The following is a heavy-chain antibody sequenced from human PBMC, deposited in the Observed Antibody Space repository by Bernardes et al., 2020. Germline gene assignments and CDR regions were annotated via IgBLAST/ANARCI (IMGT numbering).Heavy chain of an antibody. J-gene: IGHJ4*02. V-gene: IGHV1-8*01. CDR3: ARGGGYSYGFKVTRY. D-gene: IGHD5-18*01. CDR2: MNPNSGNT. CDR1: GYTFTSYD. Sequence: ASMKVSCKASGYTFTSYDINWVRQATGQGLEWMGWMNPNSGNTGYAQKFQGRVTMTRNTSISTAYMELSSLRSEDTAVYYCARGGGYSYGFKVTRYWGQGTLVTVSS.